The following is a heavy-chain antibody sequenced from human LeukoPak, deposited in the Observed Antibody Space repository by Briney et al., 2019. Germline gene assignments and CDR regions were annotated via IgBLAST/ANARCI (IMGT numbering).Heavy chain of an antibody. CDR1: GGSISSGSYY. CDR2: IYTSGST. CDR3: ARVYYPFWELLRGPGWFDP. V-gene: IGHV4-61*02. J-gene: IGHJ5*02. Sequence: PSQTLSLTCTVSGGSISSGSYYWSWIRRPAGKGLEWIGRIYTSGSTNYNPSLKSRVTISVDTSKNQFSLKLSSVTAADTAVYYCARVYYPFWELLRGPGWFDPWGQGTLVTVSS. D-gene: IGHD1-26*01.